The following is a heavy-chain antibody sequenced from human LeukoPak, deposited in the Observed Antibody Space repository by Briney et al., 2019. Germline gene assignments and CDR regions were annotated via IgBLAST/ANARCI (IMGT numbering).Heavy chain of an antibody. D-gene: IGHD2-15*01. CDR1: GGTFSSYA. Sequence: GASVKVSCKASGGTFSSYAISWVRQAPAQGLEWMGRIIPIFGTANYAQKFQGRVTITTDESTSTAYMGLSSLRPEDTAVSYCAGAATYIPSNAFDIWGQGTMVTVSS. V-gene: IGHV1-69*05. J-gene: IGHJ3*02. CDR2: IIPIFGTA. CDR3: AGAATYIPSNAFDI.